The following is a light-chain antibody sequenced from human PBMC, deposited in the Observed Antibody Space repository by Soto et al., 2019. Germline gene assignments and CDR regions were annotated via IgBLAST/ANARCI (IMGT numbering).Light chain of an antibody. CDR1: SSDVGAYNF. CDR2: DVS. CDR3: TSKTGRTYV. Sequence: QSVLTPPASVSGSPGQSITISCTGTSSDVGAYNFVSWYQQHPAKAPILMIYDVSNRPSGVSNRFSGSKSGNTASLTISGLQVLYEANYYFTSKTGRTYVVVT. V-gene: IGLV2-14*03. J-gene: IGLJ1*01.